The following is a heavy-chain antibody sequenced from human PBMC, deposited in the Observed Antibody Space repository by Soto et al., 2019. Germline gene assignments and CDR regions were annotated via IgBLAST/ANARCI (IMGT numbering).Heavy chain of an antibody. CDR3: ARKVSFVPQYYYDSSGYHLPFDY. CDR1: GGSISSGGYY. V-gene: IGHV4-31*03. D-gene: IGHD3-22*01. CDR2: IYYSGST. J-gene: IGHJ4*02. Sequence: QVQLQESGPGLVKPSQTLSLTCTVSGGSISSGGYYWSWIRQHPGKGLEWIGYIYYSGSTYYNPSLKSRVTISVDTSKNQFSLKLSSVTAAETAVYYCARKVSFVPQYYYDSSGYHLPFDYWGQGTLVTVSS.